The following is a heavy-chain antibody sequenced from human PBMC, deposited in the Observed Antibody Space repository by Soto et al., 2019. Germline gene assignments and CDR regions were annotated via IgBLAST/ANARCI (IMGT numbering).Heavy chain of an antibody. CDR2: INPNSGGT. Sequence: GASVKVSCKASGYTFTGYYMHWVRQAPGHGLEWMGWINPNSGGTNYAQKFQGRVTMTRDTSISTAYMELSRLRSDDTAVYYCARGRPVSWAAYYYYGMDVWGQGTTVTVSS. CDR3: ARGRPVSWAAYYYYGMDV. J-gene: IGHJ6*02. V-gene: IGHV1-2*02. CDR1: GYTFTGYY. D-gene: IGHD2-15*01.